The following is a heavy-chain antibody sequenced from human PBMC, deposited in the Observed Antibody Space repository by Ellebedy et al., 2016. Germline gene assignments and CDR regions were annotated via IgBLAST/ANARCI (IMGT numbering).Heavy chain of an antibody. V-gene: IGHV4-59*02. J-gene: IGHJ3*01. D-gene: IGHD6-19*01. CDR1: GGSVSSDY. CDR3: AKWNGGWYAFEV. Sequence: SETLSLTCDVSGGSVSSDYWNWIRRPPGKGLEWIGFVFHTGGTFYNPSLKSRVTMSVDTSKSQFSLRLTSVTAADTAVYYCAKWNGGWYAFEVWGQGTMVTVSS. CDR2: VFHTGGT.